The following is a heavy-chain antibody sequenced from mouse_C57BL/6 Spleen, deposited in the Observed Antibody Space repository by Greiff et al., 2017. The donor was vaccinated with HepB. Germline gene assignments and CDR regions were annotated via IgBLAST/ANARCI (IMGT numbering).Heavy chain of an antibody. CDR2: IDPSDSET. CDR3: ARDSHYYGSSYGYFDV. Sequence: VQLQQSGAELVRPGSSVKLSCKASGYTFTSYWMHWVKQRPIQGLEWIGNIDPSDSETHYNQKFKDKATLTVDKSSSTAYMQLSSLTSEDSAVYYCARDSHYYGSSYGYFDVWGTGTTVTVSS. D-gene: IGHD1-1*01. CDR1: GYTFTSYW. V-gene: IGHV1-52*01. J-gene: IGHJ1*03.